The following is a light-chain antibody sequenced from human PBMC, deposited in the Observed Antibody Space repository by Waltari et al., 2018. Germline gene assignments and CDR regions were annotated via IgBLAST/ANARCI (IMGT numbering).Light chain of an antibody. J-gene: IGKJ1*01. CDR1: QGINNY. CDR2: RAS. CDR3: QQAYSFPRT. V-gene: IGKV1-12*01. Sequence: DNQMTQSPSFVSASVGDRVTITCRASQGINNYLVWYQQKPGKAPKLLIYRASTLQRGVSSRFSGSGSGTDFTLTISSLQPEDFATYYCQQAYSFPRTFGQGTKVEIK.